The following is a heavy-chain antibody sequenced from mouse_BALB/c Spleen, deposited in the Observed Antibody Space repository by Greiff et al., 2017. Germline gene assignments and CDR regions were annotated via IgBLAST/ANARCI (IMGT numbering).Heavy chain of an antibody. V-gene: IGHV3-6*02. CDR3: ERDQYGNYDMDY. D-gene: IGHD2-1*01. J-gene: IGHJ4*01. Sequence: EVKLVESGPGLVKPSQSLSLTCSVTGYSITSGYYWNWIRQFPGNKLEWMGYISYDGSNNYNPSLKNRISITRDTSKNQFFLKLNSVTTEDTATYYCERDQYGNYDMDYWGQGTSVTVSS. CDR1: GYSITSGYY. CDR2: ISYDGSN.